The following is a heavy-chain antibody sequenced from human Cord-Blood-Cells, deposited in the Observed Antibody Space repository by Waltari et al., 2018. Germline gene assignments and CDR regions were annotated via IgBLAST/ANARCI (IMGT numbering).Heavy chain of an antibody. Sequence: QLQLQESGPGLVKPSETLSLTCTVSGGSISSSSYYWGWIRQPPGTGLEWIGSIYYSGSTYYNPSLKSRVTISVDTSKNQFSLKLSSVTAADTAVYYCARTPAVLRFLEWLLSFDYWGQGTLVTVSS. V-gene: IGHV4-39*01. D-gene: IGHD3-3*01. CDR3: ARTPAVLRFLEWLLSFDY. J-gene: IGHJ4*02. CDR2: IYYSGST. CDR1: GGSISSSSYY.